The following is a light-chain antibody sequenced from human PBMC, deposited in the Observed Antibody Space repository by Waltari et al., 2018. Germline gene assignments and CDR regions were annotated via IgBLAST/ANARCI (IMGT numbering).Light chain of an antibody. CDR2: WAS. J-gene: IGKJ2*01. Sequence: AVSLGERATINCKSSQSVLYSSNNQNYLAWFQQKPGQPPHLLIYWASTRESGVPDRFSGSGSGTDFTLTISSLQAEDVAVYYCQQYYSTPYTFGQGTKLEIK. V-gene: IGKV4-1*01. CDR3: QQYYSTPYT. CDR1: QSVLYSSNNQNY.